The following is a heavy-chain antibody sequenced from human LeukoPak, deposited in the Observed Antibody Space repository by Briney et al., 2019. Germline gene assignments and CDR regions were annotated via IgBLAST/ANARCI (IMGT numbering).Heavy chain of an antibody. CDR1: GGSFSGYY. CDR2: IYHSGST. J-gene: IGHJ4*02. Sequence: SETLSLTCAVYGGSFSGYYWSWIRQPPGKGLEWIGSIYHSGSTYYNPSLKSRVTISVDTSKNQFSLKLTSVTAADTAVYYCARLRPFDYWGQGTLVTVSS. CDR3: ARLRPFDY. V-gene: IGHV4-34*01. D-gene: IGHD3-16*01.